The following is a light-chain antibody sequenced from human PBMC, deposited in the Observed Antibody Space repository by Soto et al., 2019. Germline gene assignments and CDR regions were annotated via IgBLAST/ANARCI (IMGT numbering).Light chain of an antibody. V-gene: IGKV1-5*03. CDR1: QSIRTS. CDR2: LAS. Sequence: DIQMTHSPSTLSAFVGSRVTITCRASQSIRTSLAWYQQKPGKAPKLLIYLASNLQSGVPARLRGSGYATEFTISISSMQTDDFETYYCQQYDSYSRTFGQGTKVDIK. J-gene: IGKJ1*01. CDR3: QQYDSYSRT.